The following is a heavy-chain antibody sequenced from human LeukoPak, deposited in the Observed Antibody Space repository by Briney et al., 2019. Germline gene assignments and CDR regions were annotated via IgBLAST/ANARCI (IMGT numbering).Heavy chain of an antibody. J-gene: IGHJ4*02. Sequence: GGSLRLSCAASGFTFSDYGMLWVRQAPGKGPEWVANIRDDGSEKDYVDSVKGRFTISRDNAQMSLYLQMNSLRVDDTDGYYCAADRKAGSWDPRFDYGGQGTLVTVSS. D-gene: IGHD1-14*01. V-gene: IGHV3-7*01. CDR2: IRDDGSEK. CDR3: AADRKAGSWDPRFDY. CDR1: GFTFSDYG.